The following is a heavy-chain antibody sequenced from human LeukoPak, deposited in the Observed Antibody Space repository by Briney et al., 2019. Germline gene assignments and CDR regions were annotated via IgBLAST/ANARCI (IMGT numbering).Heavy chain of an antibody. V-gene: IGHV3-48*03. Sequence: GGSLRLSCAASGFTFSSYEMNWVRQAPGKGLEWVSYISSSGSTIYYADSVKGRFTISRDNAKNSLYLQVNSLRAEDTAIYYCARDLGSYTSGWYMGFDYWGQGTLVTVSS. CDR2: ISSSGSTI. J-gene: IGHJ4*02. CDR1: GFTFSSYE. CDR3: ARDLGSYTSGWYMGFDY. D-gene: IGHD6-19*01.